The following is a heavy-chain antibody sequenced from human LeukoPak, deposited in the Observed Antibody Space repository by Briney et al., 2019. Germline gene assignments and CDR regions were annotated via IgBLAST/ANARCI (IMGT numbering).Heavy chain of an antibody. J-gene: IGHJ5*02. CDR3: ARSGVVPAAGWFDP. V-gene: IGHV3-11*04. CDR1: GFTFSDYY. D-gene: IGHD2-2*01. CDR2: ISSSGSTI. Sequence: GGSLRLSCAASGFTFSDYYMSCIRQAPGKGLECVSYISSSGSTIYYADSVKGRFTISRDNAKNSLYLQMNSLRAEDTAVYYCARSGVVPAAGWFDPWGQGTLVTVSS.